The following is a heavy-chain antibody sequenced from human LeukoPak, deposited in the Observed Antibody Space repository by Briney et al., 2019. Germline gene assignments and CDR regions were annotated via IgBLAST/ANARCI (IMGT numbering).Heavy chain of an antibody. Sequence: SETLSLTCTVSGGSISSSSYYWGWIRQPPGKGLEWIGSIYYSGSTYYNPSLKSRVTISVDTSKNQFSLKLSSVTAADTAVYYCAARRGLRLGEAQRWGQGTLVTVSS. D-gene: IGHD3-16*01. V-gene: IGHV4-39*01. CDR2: IYYSGST. CDR1: GGSISSSSYY. CDR3: AARRGLRLGEAQR. J-gene: IGHJ4*02.